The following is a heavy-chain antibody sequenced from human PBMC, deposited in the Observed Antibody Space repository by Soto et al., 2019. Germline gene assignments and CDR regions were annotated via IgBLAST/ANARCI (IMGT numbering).Heavy chain of an antibody. CDR1: GFTFSSYG. D-gene: IGHD2-2*01. CDR3: AKDRGIKDIVVVPAAGFDY. Sequence: QVQLVESGGGVVQPGRSLRLSCAASGFTFSSYGMHWVLHAPGKGLEWVAVISYDGSNKYYADSVKGRFTISRDNSKNTLYLQMNSLRAEDTAVYYCAKDRGIKDIVVVPAAGFDYWGQGTLVTVSS. J-gene: IGHJ4*02. V-gene: IGHV3-30*18. CDR2: ISYDGSNK.